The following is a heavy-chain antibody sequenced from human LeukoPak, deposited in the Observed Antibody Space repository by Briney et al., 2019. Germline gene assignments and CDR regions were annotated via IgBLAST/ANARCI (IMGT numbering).Heavy chain of an antibody. CDR1: GYTFTSYD. Sequence: ASVKVSCKASGYTFTSYDINWVRQATGQGLEWMGWMNPNSGNTGYAQKFQGRVTMTRNTSISTAYMELSSLRSEDTAVYYCARLGGDGYCSSTSCFGINWFDPWGQGTQVTVSS. J-gene: IGHJ5*02. CDR3: ARLGGDGYCSSTSCFGINWFDP. D-gene: IGHD2-2*01. V-gene: IGHV1-8*01. CDR2: MNPNSGNT.